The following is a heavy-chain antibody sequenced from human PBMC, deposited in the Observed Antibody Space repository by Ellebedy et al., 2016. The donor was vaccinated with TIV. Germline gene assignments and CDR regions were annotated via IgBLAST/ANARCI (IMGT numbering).Heavy chain of an antibody. Sequence: GESLKISCVASGFTLSTYGMHWVRQAPGKGLEWVSGISSSGDSTYYADSVKGRFTVSRDNSKNTLYLQMNTLRAEDTAVYYCATRVTLIYWGQGTLVTVAS. CDR3: ATRVTLIY. CDR2: ISSSGDST. V-gene: IGHV3-23*01. CDR1: GFTLSTYG. D-gene: IGHD2-21*02. J-gene: IGHJ4*02.